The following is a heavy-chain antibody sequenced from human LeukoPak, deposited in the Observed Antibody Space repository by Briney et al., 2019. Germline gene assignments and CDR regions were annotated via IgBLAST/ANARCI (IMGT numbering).Heavy chain of an antibody. CDR1: GFTFSSYA. Sequence: GGSLRLSCAASGFTFSSYAMSWVRQAPGKGLEWVSAISGSGGSTYYADSVKGRFTISRDNSKNSLYLQMNSLRAEDTAVYYCAIDVSRLERQDYFDYWGQGTLVTVSS. CDR2: ISGSGGST. CDR3: AIDVSRLERQDYFDY. V-gene: IGHV3-23*01. D-gene: IGHD1-1*01. J-gene: IGHJ4*02.